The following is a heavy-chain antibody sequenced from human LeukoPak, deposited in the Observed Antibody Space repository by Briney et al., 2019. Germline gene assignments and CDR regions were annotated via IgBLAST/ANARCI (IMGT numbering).Heavy chain of an antibody. CDR1: GYSFTSYW. D-gene: IGHD2-2*02. J-gene: IGHJ5*02. CDR3: ARSFDCSSTSCYRGWFDP. Sequence: GESLKTSCKGSGYSFTSYWIGWVRQMPGKGLEWMGIIYPGDSDTRYSPSFQGQVTISADKSISTAYLQWSSLKASDTAMYYCARSFDCSSTSCYRGWFDPWGQGTLVTVSS. V-gene: IGHV5-51*01. CDR2: IYPGDSDT.